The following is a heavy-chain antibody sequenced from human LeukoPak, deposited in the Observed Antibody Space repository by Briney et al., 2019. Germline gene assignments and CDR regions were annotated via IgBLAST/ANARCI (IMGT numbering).Heavy chain of an antibody. CDR3: ARDYYDSSGYYYGWFDP. CDR1: GYTFTSYG. D-gene: IGHD3-22*01. CDR2: ISAYNGNT. Sequence: VSVKVSCKASGYTFTSYGISWVRQAPGQGLEWMGWISAYNGNTNYAQKLQGRVTMTTDTSTSTAYMELRSLRSDDTAVYYCARDYYDSSGYYYGWFDPWGQGTLVTVSS. J-gene: IGHJ5*02. V-gene: IGHV1-18*01.